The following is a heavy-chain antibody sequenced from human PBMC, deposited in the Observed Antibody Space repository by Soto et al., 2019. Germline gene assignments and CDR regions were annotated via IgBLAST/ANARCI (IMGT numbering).Heavy chain of an antibody. Sequence: XSVKNTRKATADTFISYHLNGVRQAPGQGLEWMGVINPHGGSTKYAQKFQGRVTMTRDTSRSTFYMELRSLRPDDTAIYYCARSSGGNFGIIIEGSNWFDHWGQGTLVTVSS. V-gene: IGHV1-46*01. CDR2: INPHGGST. D-gene: IGHD3-3*01. J-gene: IGHJ5*02. CDR1: ADTFISYH. CDR3: ARSSGGNFGIIIEGSNWFDH.